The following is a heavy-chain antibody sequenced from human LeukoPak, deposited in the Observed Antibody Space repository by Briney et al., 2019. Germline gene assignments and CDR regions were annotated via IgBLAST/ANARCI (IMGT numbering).Heavy chain of an antibody. CDR1: GYTFTSNY. CDR2: IYPRDGST. Sequence: GASVKVSCKASGYTFTSNYIHWVRQAPGQGLEWMGMIYPRDGSTSYAQKFQGRVTVTRDTSTSTVHMELSGLRSEDTAEYYCARDQEGFDYWGQGTLVTVSS. CDR3: ARDQEGFDY. V-gene: IGHV1-46*01. J-gene: IGHJ4*02.